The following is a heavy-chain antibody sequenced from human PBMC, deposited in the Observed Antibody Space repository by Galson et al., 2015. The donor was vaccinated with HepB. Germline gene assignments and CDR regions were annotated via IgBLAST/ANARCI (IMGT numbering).Heavy chain of an antibody. J-gene: IGHJ4*02. CDR1: GFSFYTYS. CDR2: ISYDDRNK. CDR3: AREHRGFSGYDYLGYFDY. V-gene: IGHV3-30*04. Sequence: SLRLSCAASGFSFYTYSMHWVRQAPGRRLEWVAIISYDDRNKYYTDSVRGRFTVSRDNSNNRLTLQMNSLRAEDTGVYYCAREHRGFSGYDYLGYFDYWGQGTLVTVS. D-gene: IGHD5-12*01.